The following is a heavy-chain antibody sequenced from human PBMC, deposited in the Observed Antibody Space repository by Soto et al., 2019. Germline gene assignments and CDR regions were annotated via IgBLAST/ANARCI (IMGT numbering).Heavy chain of an antibody. Sequence: GASVKVSCKASGYTFTSYDINWVRQATGQGLEWMGWMNPNSGNTGYAQKFQGRVTMTRNTSISTAYMELSSLRSEDTAVYYCARSYSSGWWIRDDYYYMDVWGKGTTVTVSS. V-gene: IGHV1-8*01. CDR2: MNPNSGNT. CDR1: GYTFTSYD. J-gene: IGHJ6*03. CDR3: ARSYSSGWWIRDDYYYMDV. D-gene: IGHD6-13*01.